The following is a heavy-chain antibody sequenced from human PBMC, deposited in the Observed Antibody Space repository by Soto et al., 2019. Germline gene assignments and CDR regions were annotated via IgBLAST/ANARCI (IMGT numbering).Heavy chain of an antibody. CDR1: GGSFTSNNW. Sequence: PSETLSLTCAVSGGSFTSNNWWTWVRQPPGQGLEWIGEIYYSGSTXXXXSLKSRVTISVDTSKNQXSLTLSSVTAADTXXXXXXAXPVTGXXXXGXYFDXXXXGTLVXXSX. D-gene: IGHD4-4*01. V-gene: IGHV4-4*02. J-gene: IGHJ4*02. CDR3: XAXPVTGXXXXGXYFDX. CDR2: IYYSGST.